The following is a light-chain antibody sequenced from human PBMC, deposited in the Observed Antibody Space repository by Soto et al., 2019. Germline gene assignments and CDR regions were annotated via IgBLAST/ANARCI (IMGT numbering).Light chain of an antibody. CDR1: NIGTKG. Sequence: SYELTQPPSVSVAPGQTATVTCGGDNIGTKGVHWYQQKPGQAPVVVVYDDADRPSGIPERFSGSKSGNTASLTISGLQTDDEADYYCCSYAGSYTHVFGTGTKVTVL. J-gene: IGLJ1*01. CDR3: CSYAGSYTHV. V-gene: IGLV3-21*02. CDR2: DDA.